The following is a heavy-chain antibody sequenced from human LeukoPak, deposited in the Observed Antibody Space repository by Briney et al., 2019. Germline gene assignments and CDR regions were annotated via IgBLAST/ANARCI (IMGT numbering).Heavy chain of an antibody. Sequence: SETLSLTCTVSGGSISSYYWSWIRQPPGKGLEWIGYIYYSGSTNYNPSLKSRVTISVDTSKNQFSLKLSSVTAADTAVYYCASGLRYFDWSGRYYFDYWGQGTLVTVSS. CDR2: IYYSGST. J-gene: IGHJ4*02. CDR1: GGSISSYY. V-gene: IGHV4-59*08. D-gene: IGHD3-9*01. CDR3: ASGLRYFDWSGRYYFDY.